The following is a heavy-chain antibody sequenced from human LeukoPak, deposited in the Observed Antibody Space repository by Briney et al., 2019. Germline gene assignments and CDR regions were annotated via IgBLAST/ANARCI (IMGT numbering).Heavy chain of an antibody. CDR3: ARASGAVWYFDL. V-gene: IGHV4-34*01. D-gene: IGHD6-19*01. Sequence: SETLSLTCAVYGGSLRGNYGSWIRQPPRKGLEWIGEINHSGSTNYNPSLKSRVTISVDTSKNQFSLKVRSVTAADTAVYYCARASGAVWYFDLWGRGTLVTVSS. CDR1: GGSLRGNY. J-gene: IGHJ2*01. CDR2: INHSGST.